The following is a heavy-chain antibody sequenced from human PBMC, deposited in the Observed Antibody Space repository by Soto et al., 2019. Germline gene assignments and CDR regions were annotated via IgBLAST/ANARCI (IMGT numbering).Heavy chain of an antibody. Sequence: SETLSLTCAVSGGSISSGGYSWSWIRQPPGKGLEWIGYIYHSGSTYYNPSLKSRVTISVDNSRNTLYLQVNSLRAEDTATYYCAKRDFSDSSGFAPLFDSWGQGTLVTVSS. CDR1: GGSISSGGYS. J-gene: IGHJ4*02. CDR3: AKRDFSDSSGFAPLFDS. D-gene: IGHD3-22*01. V-gene: IGHV4-30-2*01. CDR2: IYHSGST.